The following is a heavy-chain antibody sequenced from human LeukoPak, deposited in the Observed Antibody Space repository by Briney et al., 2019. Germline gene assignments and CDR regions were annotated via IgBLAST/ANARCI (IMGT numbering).Heavy chain of an antibody. Sequence: ETLSLTCTVSGGSISSYYWGWIRQPPGKGLEWVSSIGSSSNYIYYSDSVKGRFTISRDNANNSLFLQMNSLRAEDTAVYYCARGIVATISLPDYWGQGTLVTVSS. CDR2: IGSSSNYI. V-gene: IGHV3-21*01. CDR3: ARGIVATISLPDY. CDR1: GGSISSYY. D-gene: IGHD5-12*01. J-gene: IGHJ4*02.